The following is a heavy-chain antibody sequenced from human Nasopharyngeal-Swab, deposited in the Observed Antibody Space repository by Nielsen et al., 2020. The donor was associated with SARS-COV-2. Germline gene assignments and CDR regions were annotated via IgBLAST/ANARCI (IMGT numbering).Heavy chain of an antibody. CDR2: IWYDGSNK. D-gene: IGHD4-17*01. Sequence: WIRPRLWKGLEWVAVIWYDGSNKYYADSVKGRFSISRDSSKNTLYLQMDSLRGEDTAVYYCARDAPAHYGAFYWGRGTLVTISS. J-gene: IGHJ4*02. V-gene: IGHV3-33*01. CDR3: ARDAPAHYGAFY.